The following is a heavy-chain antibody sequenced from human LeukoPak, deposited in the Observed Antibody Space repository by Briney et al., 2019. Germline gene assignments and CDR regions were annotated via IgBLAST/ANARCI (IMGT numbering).Heavy chain of an antibody. J-gene: IGHJ4*02. CDR2: VNPNSGDT. V-gene: IGHV1-2*02. Sequence: GASVKVSCKASGYTFTGFYIHWVRQAPGQGLEWMGWVNPNSGDTNYAQKFQGRVTMTRDTSINTAYMGLSRLRSDDTAVFYCTRRTGGVSSIPYDYWGQGTLVTVSS. CDR1: GYTFTGFY. CDR3: TRRTGGVSSIPYDY. D-gene: IGHD6-13*01.